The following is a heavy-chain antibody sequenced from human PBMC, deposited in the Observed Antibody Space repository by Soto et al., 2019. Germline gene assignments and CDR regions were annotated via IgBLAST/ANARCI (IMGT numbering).Heavy chain of an antibody. Sequence: PSETLSLTCTVSGGSINSYYWSWIRQPPGKGLEWIGHIYYSGSTNYNPSLKSRVTISVDTSKNQFSLKLSSVTAADTAVYYCARETYGDYVGYFDPWGQGTLVTVSS. J-gene: IGHJ5*02. D-gene: IGHD4-17*01. CDR2: IYYSGST. V-gene: IGHV4-59*12. CDR3: ARETYGDYVGYFDP. CDR1: GGSINSYY.